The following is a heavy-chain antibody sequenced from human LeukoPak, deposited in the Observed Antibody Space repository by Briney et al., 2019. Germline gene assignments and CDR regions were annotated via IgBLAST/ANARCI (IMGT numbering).Heavy chain of an antibody. CDR2: IIPIFGIA. CDR3: ARGNYDSSGYKSNWFDP. D-gene: IGHD3-22*01. J-gene: IGHJ5*02. V-gene: IGHV1-69*04. Sequence: GASVKVSCKASGGTFSSYAISWVRQAPGQGLEWMGRIIPIFGIANHAQKFQGRVTITADKSTSTAYMELSSLRSEDTAVYYCARGNYDSSGYKSNWFDPWGQGTMVTVSS. CDR1: GGTFSSYA.